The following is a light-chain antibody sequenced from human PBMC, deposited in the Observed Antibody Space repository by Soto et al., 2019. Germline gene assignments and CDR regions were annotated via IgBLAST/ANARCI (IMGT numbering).Light chain of an antibody. J-gene: IGKJ1*01. CDR2: DAS. Sequence: DIQMTQSPSTLSASVGYTFTVTCRASQSVSGWLAWYQQKPGEAPKLLIYDASALPRGVPSRFSGSGSGTEFSLTISNLQPDDCATYYCQQYENYWTFGQGTTVDIK. V-gene: IGKV1-5*01. CDR1: QSVSGW. CDR3: QQYENYWT.